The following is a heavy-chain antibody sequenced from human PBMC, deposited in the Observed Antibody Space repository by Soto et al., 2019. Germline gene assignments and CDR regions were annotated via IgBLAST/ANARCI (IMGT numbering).Heavy chain of an antibody. V-gene: IGHV4-31*03. CDR2: IYYSGST. J-gene: IGHJ4*02. D-gene: IGHD4-17*01. CDR3: ARSSHSTVTTCDY. CDR1: GGSISSGGYY. Sequence: QVQLQESGPGLVKPSQTLSLTCTVSGGSISSGGYYWSWIRQHPGKGLEWIGYIYYSGSTYYNPYLKSRVTISVDTSKNQFSLKLSSVTAADTAVYYCARSSHSTVTTCDYWGQGTLVTVSS.